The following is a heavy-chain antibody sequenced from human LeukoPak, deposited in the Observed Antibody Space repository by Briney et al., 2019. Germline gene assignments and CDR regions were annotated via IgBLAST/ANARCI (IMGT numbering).Heavy chain of an antibody. CDR3: AELGITMIGGV. J-gene: IGHJ6*04. CDR1: GFTFGSYS. CDR2: ISSSSSYI. Sequence: GSLRLSCAASGFTFGSYSMNWVRQAPGKGLEWVSSISSSSSYIYYADSVKGRFTISRDNAKNSLYLQMNSLRAEDTAVYYCAELGITMIGGVWGKGTTVTISS. V-gene: IGHV3-21*01. D-gene: IGHD3-10*02.